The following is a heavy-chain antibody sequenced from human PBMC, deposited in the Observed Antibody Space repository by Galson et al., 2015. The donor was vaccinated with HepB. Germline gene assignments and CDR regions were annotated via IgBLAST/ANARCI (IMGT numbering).Heavy chain of an antibody. V-gene: IGHV3-30*18. CDR3: AKDRSGWGILPVAAFDL. J-gene: IGHJ3*01. D-gene: IGHD3-16*01. CDR2: ISYDGSYI. CDR1: AFTFSNYG. Sequence: ALRLSCAASAFTFSNYGMHWVRQAPGKGLEWVALISYDGSYIFYTNSVKGRFTISRDNSKNTVYLQMDSLRPDDTAVYYCAKDRSGWGILPVAAFDLWGQGTMVTVS.